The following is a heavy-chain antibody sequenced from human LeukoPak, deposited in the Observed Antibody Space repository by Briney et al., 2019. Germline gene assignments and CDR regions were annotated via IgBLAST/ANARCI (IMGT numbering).Heavy chain of an antibody. CDR3: ARVGNYYDSSGYSDY. V-gene: IGHV4-59*05. J-gene: IGHJ4*02. D-gene: IGHD3-22*01. CDR1: GGSISSYY. CDR2: IYYSGST. Sequence: PSETLSLTRTVSGGSISSYYWSWIRQPPGKGLEWIGSIYYSGSTYYNPSLKSRVTISVDTSKNQFSLKLSSVTAADTAVYYCARVGNYYDSSGYSDYWGQGTLVTVSS.